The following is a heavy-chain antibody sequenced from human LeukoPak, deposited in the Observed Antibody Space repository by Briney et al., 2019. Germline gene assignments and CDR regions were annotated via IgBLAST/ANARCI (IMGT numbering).Heavy chain of an antibody. V-gene: IGHV3-7*01. CDR3: ARVRYYYGSGRGYYYMDV. D-gene: IGHD3-10*01. J-gene: IGHJ6*03. Sequence: GGSLRLSCAASGFTFSSYWMSWVRQAPGKGLEWVANIKQDGSEKYYVDSVKGRFTISRDNAKNSLCLQMNSLRAEDTAVYYCARVRYYYGSGRGYYYMDVWGKGTTVTVSS. CDR2: IKQDGSEK. CDR1: GFTFSSYW.